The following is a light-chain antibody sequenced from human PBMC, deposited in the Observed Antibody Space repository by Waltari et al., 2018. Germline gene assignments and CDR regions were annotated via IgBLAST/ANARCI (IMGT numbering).Light chain of an antibody. CDR1: SSDGGGSTY. CDR3: SSYTSSSTVV. V-gene: IGLV2-14*01. Sequence: QSALTQPASVSGSPGQSITISCTGNSSDGGGSTYVSWYQQQPGKAPKLLIYEVSNRPSGVSNRFSGSKSGNTASLTISGLQAEDEADYYCSSYTSSSTVVFGGGTKLTVL. CDR2: EVS. J-gene: IGLJ2*01.